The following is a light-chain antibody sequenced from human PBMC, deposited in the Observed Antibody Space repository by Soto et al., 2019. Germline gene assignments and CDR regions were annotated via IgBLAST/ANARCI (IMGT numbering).Light chain of an antibody. CDR1: QSVSSN. Sequence: EIVMTQSPATLSVSPGERATLSCRASQSVSSNLAWYQQKPGQAPRLLIYGASTRATGIPARFSGSGSGTEFTLTISSLPSEDFAVYYCHQYKNWPRTFGQGTKVEIK. CDR2: GAS. CDR3: HQYKNWPRT. V-gene: IGKV3-15*01. J-gene: IGKJ1*01.